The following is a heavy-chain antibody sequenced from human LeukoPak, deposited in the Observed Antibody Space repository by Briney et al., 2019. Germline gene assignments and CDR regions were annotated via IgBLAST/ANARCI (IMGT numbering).Heavy chain of an antibody. Sequence: PGGSLRLSCAASGFTFSSYAMHWVRQAPGKGLEWVAVISYDGSNKYYADSVKGRFTISRDNSKNTLYLQMNSLRAEDTAVYYCARAVVYYYDSSGYSDWFDPWGQGTLVTVSS. CDR1: GFTFSSYA. CDR3: ARAVVYYYDSSGYSDWFDP. CDR2: ISYDGSNK. J-gene: IGHJ5*02. D-gene: IGHD3-22*01. V-gene: IGHV3-30-3*01.